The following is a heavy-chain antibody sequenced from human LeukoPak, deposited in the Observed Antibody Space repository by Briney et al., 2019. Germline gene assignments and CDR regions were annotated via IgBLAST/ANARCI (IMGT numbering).Heavy chain of an antibody. J-gene: IGHJ6*02. CDR1: GFTFSSYA. V-gene: IGHV3-23*01. CDR3: AKSVVVADLYYYYGMDV. CDR2: ISGSGGST. Sequence: PGGSLRPSCAASGFTFSSYAMSWVRQAPGKGPEWVSAISGSGGSTYYADSVKGRFTISRDNSKNTLYLQMNSLRAEDTAVYYCAKSVVVADLYYYYGMDVWGQGTTVTVSS. D-gene: IGHD2-15*01.